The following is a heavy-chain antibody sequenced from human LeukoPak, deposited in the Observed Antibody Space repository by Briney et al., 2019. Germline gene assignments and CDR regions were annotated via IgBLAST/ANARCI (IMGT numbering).Heavy chain of an antibody. V-gene: IGHV3-73*01. J-gene: IGHJ5*02. D-gene: IGHD3-22*01. CDR2: IRSKANSSAT. Sequence: GGSLKLSCAASGFTFSGSAMHWVRQASGKGLEWVGRIRSKANSSATAYAASVKGRFTISRDDSKNTAYLQMNSLKAEDTAVYYCTRGYYYDSMFDPWGQGTLVTVSS. CDR3: TRGYYYDSMFDP. CDR1: GFTFSGSA.